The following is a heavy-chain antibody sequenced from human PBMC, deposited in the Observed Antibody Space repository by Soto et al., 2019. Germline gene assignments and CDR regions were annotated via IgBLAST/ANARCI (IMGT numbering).Heavy chain of an antibody. CDR2: ISGTDSRT. D-gene: IGHD3-9*01. CDR3: ATSFRYFDN. Sequence: GCVILSCAVSGFRPTTTLLIWVLQPPGNGPESVKSISGTDSRTYYVDSVNGGFFISRDNSKNTVTLQMNNLTLDDTAVYYCATSFRYFDNWGQGTRVTVSS. CDR1: GFRPTTTL. J-gene: IGHJ4*02. V-gene: IGHV3-23*01.